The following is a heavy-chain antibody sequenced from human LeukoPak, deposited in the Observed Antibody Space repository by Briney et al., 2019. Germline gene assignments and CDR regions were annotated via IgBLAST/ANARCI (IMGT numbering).Heavy chain of an antibody. V-gene: IGHV3-21*01. CDR1: GYTFTSYA. Sequence: ASVKVSCKASGYTFTSYAMNWVRQAPGKGLEWVSSISSSSSYIYYADSVKGRFTISRDNAKNSLYLQMNSLRAEDTAVYYCARGMPFDYWGQGTLVTVSS. J-gene: IGHJ4*02. CDR3: ARGMPFDY. D-gene: IGHD2-2*01. CDR2: ISSSSSYI.